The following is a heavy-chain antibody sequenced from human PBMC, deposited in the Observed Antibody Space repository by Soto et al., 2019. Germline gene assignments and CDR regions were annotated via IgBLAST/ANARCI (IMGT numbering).Heavy chain of an antibody. V-gene: IGHV1-18*04. J-gene: IGHJ6*02. D-gene: IGHD2-15*01. CDR3: ARDDYCSGGSCYGFYYYYYGMDV. CDR2: ISAYNGNT. Sequence: GASVKVSCKASGYTFTSYGISWVRQAPGQGLEWMGWISAYNGNTNYAQKLQGRVTMTTDTSTSTAYMELRSLRSDDTAVYYCARDDYCSGGSCYGFYYYYYGMDVWGQGTTVTV. CDR1: GYTFTSYG.